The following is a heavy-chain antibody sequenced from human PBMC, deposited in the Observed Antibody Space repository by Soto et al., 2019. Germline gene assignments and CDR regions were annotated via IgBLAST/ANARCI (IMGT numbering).Heavy chain of an antibody. V-gene: IGHV1-69*01. CDR1: GGTFSSYA. J-gene: IGHJ6*02. CDR3: PREGAAAAGSGLYYYGMDV. D-gene: IGHD6-13*01. Sequence: QVQLVQSGAEVKKPGSSVKVSCKASGGTFSSYAISWVRQATGQGLEWMGGIIPIFGTANYAQKVQGRVTITPDESPSTAYMELRSLRSEDTAVYYCPREGAAAAGSGLYYYGMDVWGQGTTVTVSS. CDR2: IIPIFGTA.